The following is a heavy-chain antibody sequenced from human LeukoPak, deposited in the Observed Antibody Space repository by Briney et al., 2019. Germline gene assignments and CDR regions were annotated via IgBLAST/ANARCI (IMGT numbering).Heavy chain of an antibody. J-gene: IGHJ4*02. D-gene: IGHD2-15*01. Sequence: PSETLSLTCSVSGGSLIVYYWSWIRQPPGKGLEWIGYIYYSGSTNYNPSLRSRLTISVDTSKSQFSLKLSSVTAADTAVYYCPRGYCSGGTCQYYYFDYWGQGTLVTVSS. V-gene: IGHV4-59*01. CDR3: PRGYCSGGTCQYYYFDY. CDR1: GGSLIVYY. CDR2: IYYSGST.